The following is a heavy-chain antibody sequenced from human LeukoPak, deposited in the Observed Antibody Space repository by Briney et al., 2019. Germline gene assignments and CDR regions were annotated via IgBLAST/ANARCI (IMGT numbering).Heavy chain of an antibody. D-gene: IGHD1-14*01. CDR3: ARVGGNDAFDI. CDR2: ISSNGGST. Sequence: GGSLRLSCAASGFTFSSYAMHWVRQAPGKGLEYVSAISSNGGSTYYANSAKGRFTISRDNSKNTLYLQMGSLRAEDMAVFYCARVGGNDAFDIWGQGTMVTVSS. J-gene: IGHJ3*02. V-gene: IGHV3-64*01. CDR1: GFTFSSYA.